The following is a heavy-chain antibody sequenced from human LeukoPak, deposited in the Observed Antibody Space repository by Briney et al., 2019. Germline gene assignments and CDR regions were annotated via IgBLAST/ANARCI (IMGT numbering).Heavy chain of an antibody. V-gene: IGHV3-23*01. D-gene: IGHD3-22*01. CDR1: GFTFSNSP. CDR2: ISSKTGST. CDR3: AKDFYDSSGSRYDY. J-gene: IGHJ4*02. Sequence: GGSLRLSCAASGFTFSNSPMTWVRQAPGKGLEWVSLISSKTGSTYYADSVRGRFTISRDNSKNTLFMQMNSLRAEDTAVYYCAKDFYDSSGSRYDYWGQGTLVTVSS.